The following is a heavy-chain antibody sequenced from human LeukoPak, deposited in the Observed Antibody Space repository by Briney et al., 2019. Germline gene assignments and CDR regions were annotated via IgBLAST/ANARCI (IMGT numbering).Heavy chain of an antibody. D-gene: IGHD3-16*01. J-gene: IGHJ6*02. CDR2: INHSART. CDR3: ARGPGGTIPGVYGMDV. Sequence: PGGSLRLSCAASGFTFSSYAMSWIRQPPGRGLEWIGEINHSARTNYNPSLKSRVTVSADTSKNQVSLNLRSVTAAGTAVYYCARGPGGTIPGVYGMDVWGQGTTVTVSS. CDR1: GFTFSSYA. V-gene: IGHV4-34*01.